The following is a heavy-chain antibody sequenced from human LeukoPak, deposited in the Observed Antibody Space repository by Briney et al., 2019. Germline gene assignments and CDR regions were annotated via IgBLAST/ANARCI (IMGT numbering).Heavy chain of an antibody. CDR3: ARAYYGSGSYYDAFDI. Sequence: SETLSLTCTVSGGSISSYYWSWIRQPPGKGLEWIGYIYYSGSTNYNPSLKSRVTISVDTSKNQLSLKLSSVTAADTAVYYCARAYYGSGSYYDAFDIWGQGTMVTVSS. J-gene: IGHJ3*02. V-gene: IGHV4-59*01. D-gene: IGHD3-10*01. CDR2: IYYSGST. CDR1: GGSISSYY.